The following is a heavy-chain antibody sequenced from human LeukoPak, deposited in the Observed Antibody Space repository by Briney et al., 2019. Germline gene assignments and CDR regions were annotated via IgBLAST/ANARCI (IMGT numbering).Heavy chain of an antibody. CDR3: AREDSNYWFDP. CDR2: IYYSGST. D-gene: IGHD4-11*01. J-gene: IGHJ5*02. CDR1: GGSISSGDYY. V-gene: IGHV4-30-4*08. Sequence: SETLSLICTVSGGSISSGDYYWSWIRQPPGKGLEWIGYIYYSGSTYYNPSLKSRVTISADTSKNQFSLKLSSVTAADTAVYYCAREDSNYWFDPWGQGTLVTVSS.